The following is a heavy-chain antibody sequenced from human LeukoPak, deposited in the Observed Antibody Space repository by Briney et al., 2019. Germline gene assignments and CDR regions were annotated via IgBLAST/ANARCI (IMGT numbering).Heavy chain of an antibody. CDR2: ISGSSGST. V-gene: IGHV3-23*01. CDR1: GFTFSSYT. J-gene: IGHJ4*02. CDR3: ARDRGGMAADY. Sequence: GGSLRLSCAASGFTFSSYTINWVRQAPGKGLEWVSAISGSSGSTYYADSVKGRFTISRDISKNTLYLQMNSLRVEDTAVYYCARDRGGMAADYWGQGTLVTVSS. D-gene: IGHD5-24*01.